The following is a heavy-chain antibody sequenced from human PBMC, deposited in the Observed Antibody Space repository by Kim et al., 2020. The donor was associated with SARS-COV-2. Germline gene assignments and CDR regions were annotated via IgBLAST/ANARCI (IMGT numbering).Heavy chain of an antibody. CDR3: ARAPRRIITIFGVVTHFDY. Sequence: SETLSLTCTVSGGSISSGGYYWSWIRQHPGKGLEWIGYIYYIGSTYYNPSLKSRVTISVDTSKNQFSLKLSSVTAADTAVYYCARAPRRIITIFGVVTHFDYWGQGTLVTVSS. D-gene: IGHD3-3*01. CDR2: IYYIGST. CDR1: GGSISSGGYY. J-gene: IGHJ4*02. V-gene: IGHV4-31*03.